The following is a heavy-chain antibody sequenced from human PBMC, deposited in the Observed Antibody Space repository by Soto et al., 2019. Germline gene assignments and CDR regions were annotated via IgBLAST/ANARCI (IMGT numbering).Heavy chain of an antibody. D-gene: IGHD6-25*01. Sequence: QVELQESGPRLVKSSGTLSLTCEVSSGSISTGNWWSWVRQPPGKGLEWIGEIYYTGATNYNPSLKSRITMTKDKSKDPFSLILTSATAGDTAVYYCARVFSSGSGWMYYFDFWGQGILVSVSS. CDR3: ARVFSSGSGWMYYFDF. J-gene: IGHJ4*02. V-gene: IGHV4-4*02. CDR1: SGSISTGNW. CDR2: IYYTGAT.